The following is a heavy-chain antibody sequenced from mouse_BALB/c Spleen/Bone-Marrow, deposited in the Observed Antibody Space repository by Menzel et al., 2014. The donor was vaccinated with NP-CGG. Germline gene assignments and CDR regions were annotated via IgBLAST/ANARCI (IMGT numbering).Heavy chain of an antibody. Sequence: QVQLQQSGAELVRPGASVTLSCKASGYTFTDYEMHWVKQTPVHGLEWIGAIDPETGGTAYNQKFKGKATLTADKSSSTVYMELRSLTSEDSAVYYCTRWDGNYGWFAYWGQGTLVTVSA. CDR1: GYTFTDYE. CDR3: TRWDGNYGWFAY. V-gene: IGHV1-15*01. CDR2: IDPETGGT. D-gene: IGHD2-1*01. J-gene: IGHJ3*01.